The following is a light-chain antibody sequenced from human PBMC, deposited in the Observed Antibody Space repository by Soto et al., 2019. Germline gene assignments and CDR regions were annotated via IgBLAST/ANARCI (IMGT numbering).Light chain of an antibody. Sequence: QSVLTQPASMSGSPGQSITISCTGTSSDVGGYNYVSWYQQHPGKAPKLMIYEVSNRPSGVSNRFSGSKSGNTASLTISGLQAEDEADYYCSSYTSSSTLVFGGGTKLTVL. CDR3: SSYTSSSTLV. J-gene: IGLJ3*02. CDR2: EVS. CDR1: SSDVGGYNY. V-gene: IGLV2-14*01.